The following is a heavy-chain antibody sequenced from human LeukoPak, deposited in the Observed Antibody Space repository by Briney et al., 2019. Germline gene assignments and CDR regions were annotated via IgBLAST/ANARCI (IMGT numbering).Heavy chain of an antibody. D-gene: IGHD3-22*01. J-gene: IGHJ4*02. Sequence: GYIYYSGSTNYNPSLKGRVTISVDTSKNQFSLKLSSVTAADTAVYYCASTYYYDSSGYNYWGQGTLVTVSS. CDR3: ASTYYYDSSGYNY. V-gene: IGHV4-59*01. CDR2: IYYSGST.